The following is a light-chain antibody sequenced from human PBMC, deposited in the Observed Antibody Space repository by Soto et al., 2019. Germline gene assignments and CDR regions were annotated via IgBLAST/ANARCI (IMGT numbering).Light chain of an antibody. CDR1: SSDVGGYNY. V-gene: IGLV2-14*01. J-gene: IGLJ3*02. CDR2: EVS. Sequence: QSALTQPASVSGSPGQSITISCTGTSSDVGGYNYVSWYQQHPGKAPKLMIYEVSNRPSGVSNRFSGSKSGNTASLTISGLQTEDEADYYCCSYATRSTSWVFGGGTKLTVL. CDR3: CSYATRSTSWV.